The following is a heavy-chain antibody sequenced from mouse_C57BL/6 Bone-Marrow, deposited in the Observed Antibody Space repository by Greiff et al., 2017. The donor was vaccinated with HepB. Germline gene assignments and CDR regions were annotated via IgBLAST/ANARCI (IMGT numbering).Heavy chain of an antibody. CDR2: INPNYGTT. CDR1: GYSFTDYN. D-gene: IGHD2-1*01. Sequence: EVQLKQSGPELVKPGASVKISCKASGYSFTDYNMNWVKQSNGKSLEWIGVINPNYGTTSYNQKFKGKATLTVDQSSSTAYMQLNSLTSEDSAVYYCARFGNYGGNWYFDVWGTGTTVTVSS. J-gene: IGHJ1*03. V-gene: IGHV1-39*01. CDR3: ARFGNYGGNWYFDV.